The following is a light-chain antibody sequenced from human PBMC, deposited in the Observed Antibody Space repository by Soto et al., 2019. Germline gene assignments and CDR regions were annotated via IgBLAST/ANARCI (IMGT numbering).Light chain of an antibody. J-gene: IGKJ1*01. Sequence: EIVLTQSPATLSLSPGDRATLSCRASQSVYTYLVWYQQKPGQAPRLLIYDASNRATGIPARFSGSGSGTDFTLTISSLQPEDVATYYCQKYNNAPQTFGQGTKVDI. CDR1: QSVYTY. CDR3: QKYNNAPQT. CDR2: DAS. V-gene: IGKV3-11*01.